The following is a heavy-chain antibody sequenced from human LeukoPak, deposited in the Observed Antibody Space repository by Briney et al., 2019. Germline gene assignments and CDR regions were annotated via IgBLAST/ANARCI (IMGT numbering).Heavy chain of an antibody. V-gene: IGHV3-23*01. J-gene: IGHJ4*02. CDR2: ISGSGGST. CDR3: AKVRYYDSSGYPYYFDY. CDR1: GFTFSSYA. Sequence: PGGSLRLSCAASGFTFSSYAMSWVRQAPGKGLEWVSAISGSGGSTYYADSVKGRFTISRDNSKNTLYLQMNSLRAEDTAVYYCAKVRYYDSSGYPYYFDYWGQGTLVTVSS. D-gene: IGHD3-22*01.